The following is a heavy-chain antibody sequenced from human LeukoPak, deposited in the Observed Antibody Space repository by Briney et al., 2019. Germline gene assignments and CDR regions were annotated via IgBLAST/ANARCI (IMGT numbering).Heavy chain of an antibody. D-gene: IGHD3-22*01. CDR1: GFIFSDYY. Sequence: PGGSLRLSCAASGFIFSDYYMNWIRQAPGKGLEWVSYISGSTIYTKYADSVQGRFTISRDNVQNSLYLQMNNLRPEDTAVYYCARAATYYFDSGVYYYIPLDYWGQGTLVTVSS. V-gene: IGHV3-11*06. CDR3: ARAATYYFDSGVYYYIPLDY. J-gene: IGHJ4*02. CDR2: ISGSTIYT.